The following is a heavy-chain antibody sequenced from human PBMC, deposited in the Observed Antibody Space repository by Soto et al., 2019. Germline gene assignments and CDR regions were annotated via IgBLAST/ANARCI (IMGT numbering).Heavy chain of an antibody. D-gene: IGHD4-17*01. CDR3: AKDRATVTLDY. J-gene: IGHJ4*02. Sequence: PGGSLRLSCAASGFTFSSYGMHWVRQAPGKGLEWVAVISYDGSNKYYADSVKGRFTISRDNSKNTLYLQMNSLRAEDTAVYYCAKDRATVTLDYWGQGTLVTVSS. CDR1: GFTFSSYG. V-gene: IGHV3-30*18. CDR2: ISYDGSNK.